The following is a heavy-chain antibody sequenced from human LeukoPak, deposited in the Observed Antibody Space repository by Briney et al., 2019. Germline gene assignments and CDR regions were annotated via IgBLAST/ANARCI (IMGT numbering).Heavy chain of an antibody. CDR3: ARPSSSGWFDP. V-gene: IGHV3-48*04. CDR1: GFTFSSYD. J-gene: IGHJ5*02. Sequence: GGSLRLSCAASGFTFSSYDMNWVRQAPGKGLEWGSYIISSSRTIYYADSVKGRFTISRDNAKNSLYLQMNSLRAEDTAVYYCARPSSSGWFDPWGQGTLVTVSS. CDR2: IISSSRTI. D-gene: IGHD6-6*01.